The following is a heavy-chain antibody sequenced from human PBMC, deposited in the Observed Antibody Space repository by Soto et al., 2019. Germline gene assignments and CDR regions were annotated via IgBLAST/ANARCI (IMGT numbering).Heavy chain of an antibody. CDR1: GYAFTTYG. J-gene: IGHJ4*02. CDR2: ISAHNGNT. D-gene: IGHD1-1*01. V-gene: IGHV1-18*01. CDR3: ARGRYGDY. Sequence: QVHLVQSGAEVKKPGASVKVSCQGSGYAFTTYGITWVRQAPGQGLEWMGWISAHNGNTNYAQKLQGRVTVTRDTSTSTAYTELRSLRYDDTAVYYCARGRYGDYWGQGDLVTVSS.